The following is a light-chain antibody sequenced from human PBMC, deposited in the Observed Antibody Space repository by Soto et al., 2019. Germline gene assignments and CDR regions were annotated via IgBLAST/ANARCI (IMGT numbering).Light chain of an antibody. CDR3: QQRSTWPYT. V-gene: IGKV3-11*01. CDR1: QSVSRY. CDR2: DAS. J-gene: IGKJ2*01. Sequence: EIVLTQSPATLSLSPGERATLSCRASQSVSRYVAWYQQKPGQAPRLLIFDASTSATGIPARFSGSGSGTDFTLTISSLEPEDFAVYYCQQRSTWPYTFGQGTKLDIK.